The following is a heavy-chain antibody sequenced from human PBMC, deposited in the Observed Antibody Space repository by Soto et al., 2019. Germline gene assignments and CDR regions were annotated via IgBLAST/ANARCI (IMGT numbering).Heavy chain of an antibody. CDR1: GFTFSAYS. CDR2: ISSSSSTI. CDR3: ERPTYYYDSSGPPAY. J-gene: IGHJ4*02. D-gene: IGHD3-22*01. Sequence: VGSLRLSCAASGFTFSAYSMNWVRQAPGKGLEWVSYISSSSSTIFYTDSVKGRFTVSRDNAKNSLYLQMNSLRAEDTAVYYCERPTYYYDSSGPPAYWGQGT. V-gene: IGHV3-48*01.